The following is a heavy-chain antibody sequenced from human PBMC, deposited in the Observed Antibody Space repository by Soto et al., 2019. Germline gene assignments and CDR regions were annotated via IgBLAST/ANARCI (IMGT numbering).Heavy chain of an antibody. CDR2: IIPIFGTA. CDR3: ARGITMVRGKGYYGMDV. V-gene: IGHV1-69*13. D-gene: IGHD3-10*01. CDR1: GGTFSSYA. J-gene: IGHJ6*02. Sequence: SVKVSCKASGGTFSSYAISWVRQAPGQGLEWMGGIIPIFGTANYAQKFQGRVTITADESTSTAYMELSSLRSEDTAVYYCARGITMVRGKGYYGMDVWGQGTTVTV.